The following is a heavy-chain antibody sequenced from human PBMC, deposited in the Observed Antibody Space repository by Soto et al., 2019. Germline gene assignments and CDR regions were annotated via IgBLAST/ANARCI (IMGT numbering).Heavy chain of an antibody. J-gene: IGHJ4*02. D-gene: IGHD3-22*01. CDR1: GFTFSSFW. V-gene: IGHV3-7*01. Sequence: EVQLVESGGGLVQPGGSLRLSCAASGFTFSSFWMSWVRQAPGKGLEWVANIKEDGSEKYYVDSVKGRFTISRDNAKNSLYLQMNSLRAEYTAVYYCARTRDSRCFSLFDYWGQGTLVTVSS. CDR2: IKEDGSEK. CDR3: ARTRDSRCFSLFDY.